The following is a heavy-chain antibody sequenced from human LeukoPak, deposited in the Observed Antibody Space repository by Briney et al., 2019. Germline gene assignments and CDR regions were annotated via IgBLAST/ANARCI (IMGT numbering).Heavy chain of an antibody. CDR3: ARKWGFGGVIAEYYFDY. D-gene: IGHD3-16*02. CDR1: GFTFKLYW. Sequence: GGSLRLSCAASGFTFKLYWMHWVRQVPGKGLEWVSSISSSSSYIYYADSVKGRFTISRDNAKNSLYLQMNSLRAEDTAVYYCARKWGFGGVIAEYYFDYWGQGTLVTVSS. V-gene: IGHV3-21*01. J-gene: IGHJ4*02. CDR2: ISSSSSYI.